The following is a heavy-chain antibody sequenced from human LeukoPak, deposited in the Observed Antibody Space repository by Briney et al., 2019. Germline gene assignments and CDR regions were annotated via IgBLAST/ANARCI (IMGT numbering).Heavy chain of an antibody. Sequence: SVKVSCKLSGYTLTELSMHWVRQAPGKGLEWMGGFDPEDGETIYAQKFQGRVTMTEDTSTDTAYMELSSLRSEDTAVYYCATESLPYYDSSGYPNPFDYWGQGTLVTVSS. CDR3: ATESLPYYDSSGYPNPFDY. CDR2: FDPEDGET. D-gene: IGHD3-22*01. J-gene: IGHJ4*02. CDR1: GYTLTELS. V-gene: IGHV1-24*01.